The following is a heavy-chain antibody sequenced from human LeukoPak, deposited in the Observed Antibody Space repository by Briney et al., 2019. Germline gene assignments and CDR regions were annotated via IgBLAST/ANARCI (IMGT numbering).Heavy chain of an antibody. CDR2: VFPIFGTA. J-gene: IGHJ6*03. Sequence: SVKVSCKASGGTFSSYAISWVRQAPGQGLEWMGGVFPIFGTANYAQKFQGRVTITADEFTSTAYMELSSLRSEDTAVYYCANIVVVPAAPGPYYMDVWGKGTTVTVSS. CDR3: ANIVVVPAAPGPYYMDV. D-gene: IGHD2-2*01. CDR1: GGTFSSYA. V-gene: IGHV1-69*13.